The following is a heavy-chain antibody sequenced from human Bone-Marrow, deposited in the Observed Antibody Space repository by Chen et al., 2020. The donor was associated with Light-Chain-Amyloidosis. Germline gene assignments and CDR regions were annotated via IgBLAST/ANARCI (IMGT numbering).Heavy chain of an antibody. D-gene: IGHD3-3*02. CDR1: GGALPSTSYY. V-gene: IGHV4-39*01. Sequence: QVQLQESGPGXVXPSETLSLTCAVSGGALPSTSYYAGWIRQPPGKGLEWIGSVYYDGTTFYNPSLERRVAISVDTSRNQFSLKLTSVTAADXXXXXXXXDLXXXHVSIFGAPRANWLDPWGQGILVTVSS. CDR3: XXDLXXXHVSIFGAPRANWLDP. CDR2: VYYDGTT. J-gene: IGHJ5*02.